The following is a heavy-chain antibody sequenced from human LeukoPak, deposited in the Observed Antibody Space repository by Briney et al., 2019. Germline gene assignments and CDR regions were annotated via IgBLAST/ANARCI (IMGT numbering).Heavy chain of an antibody. CDR1: GGSFSNYY. D-gene: IGHD3-3*01. CDR3: ANSAADYDFWSAQSVQRYYFDS. J-gene: IGHJ4*02. Sequence: PSETLSLTCAVYGGSFSNYYLSWIRQPPGKGLEWIGEINRSGSTTYNPSLKSRVTISIDTSKNQVSLKLNSVTAADTAVYYCANSAADYDFWSAQSVQRYYFDSWGQGTLVTVPS. CDR2: INRSGST. V-gene: IGHV4-34*01.